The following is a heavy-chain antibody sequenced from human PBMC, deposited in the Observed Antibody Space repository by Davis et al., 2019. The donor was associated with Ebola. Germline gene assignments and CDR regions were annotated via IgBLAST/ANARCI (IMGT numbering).Heavy chain of an antibody. Sequence: GGSLRLSCAASGFTFSSYAMSWVRQAPGKGLEWVSAISGSGGSTYYADSVKGRFTISRDNSKNTLYLQMNSLRAEDTAVYYCAKGAPRYDSCGYHLDYWGQGTLVTVSS. J-gene: IGHJ4*02. CDR3: AKGAPRYDSCGYHLDY. D-gene: IGHD3-22*01. CDR1: GFTFSSYA. V-gene: IGHV3-23*01. CDR2: ISGSGGST.